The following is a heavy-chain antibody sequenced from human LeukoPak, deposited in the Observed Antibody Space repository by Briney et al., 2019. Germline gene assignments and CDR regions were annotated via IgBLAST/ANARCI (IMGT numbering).Heavy chain of an antibody. D-gene: IGHD3-22*01. CDR2: ISGNGGST. CDR1: GFTFSSYA. J-gene: IGHJ4*02. V-gene: IGHV3-64D*06. CDR3: VSHYYDSSGYYDFDY. Sequence: GGSLRLSCSASGFTFSSYAMHWVRQAPGKGLEYVSAISGNGGSTYYADSVKGRFTISRDNSKNTLYLQMSSLRAEDTAVYYCVSHYYDSSGYYDFDYWGQGTLVTVSS.